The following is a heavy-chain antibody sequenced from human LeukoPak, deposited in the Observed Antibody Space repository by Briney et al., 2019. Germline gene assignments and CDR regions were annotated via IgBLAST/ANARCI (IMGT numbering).Heavy chain of an antibody. CDR2: ISSSSTYT. D-gene: IGHD5-18*01. CDR3: AKGYSYGHF. Sequence: PGGSLRLSCAASGFTFSDYYMSWIRQAPGQGLEWLSYISSSSTYTNYADSVKGRFSISRDNAKNSVYLQMNSPRAEDTAVYYCAKGYSYGHFWGQGTLVTVSS. J-gene: IGHJ4*02. V-gene: IGHV3-11*03. CDR1: GFTFSDYY.